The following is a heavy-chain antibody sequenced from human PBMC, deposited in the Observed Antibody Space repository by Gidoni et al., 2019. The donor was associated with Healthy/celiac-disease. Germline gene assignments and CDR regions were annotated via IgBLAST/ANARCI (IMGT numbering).Heavy chain of an antibody. CDR3: ARILYGDLYYYGMDV. CDR2: IFANDEK. D-gene: IGHD4-17*01. Sequence: QVSLKESGPVLVTLTETLTLTCTVPCFSLSNARMGVSWIRQPPGKALECLAHIFANDEKSYSTSLKSRLTISKDTSKSQVVLTMTNMDPVDTATYYCARILYGDLYYYGMDVWGQGTTVTVSS. CDR1: CFSLSNARMG. J-gene: IGHJ6*02. V-gene: IGHV2-26*01.